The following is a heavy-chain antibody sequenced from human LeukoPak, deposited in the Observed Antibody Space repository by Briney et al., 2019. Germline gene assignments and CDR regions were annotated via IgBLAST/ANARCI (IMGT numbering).Heavy chain of an antibody. D-gene: IGHD5-18*01. J-gene: IGHJ4*02. V-gene: IGHV1-2*02. CDR3: ARDLSIQLWLLGLPDY. CDR1: GYTFTGYY. CDR2: INPNSGGT. Sequence: GASVKVSCKASGYTFTGYYMHWVRQAPGQGLEWMGWINPNSGGTNYAQKFQGRVTMTRDTSISTAYMELSRLRSDDTAVYYCARDLSIQLWLLGLPDYWGQGTLVTVSS.